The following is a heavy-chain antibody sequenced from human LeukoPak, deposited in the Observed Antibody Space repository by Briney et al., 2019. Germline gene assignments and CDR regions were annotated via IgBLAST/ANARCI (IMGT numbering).Heavy chain of an antibody. Sequence: PGGSLRLSCAASGFPFSSYAMTWVRQAPGKGLEWVSSISGDGATTYHADSVKGRFTISRDNSKNTLSLQMNSLRAEDAAVYYCVKFRGIQHYNYHMGVWGKGTTVTVSS. J-gene: IGHJ6*03. CDR3: VKFRGIQHYNYHMGV. D-gene: IGHD3-10*01. V-gene: IGHV3-23*01. CDR1: GFPFSSYA. CDR2: ISGDGATT.